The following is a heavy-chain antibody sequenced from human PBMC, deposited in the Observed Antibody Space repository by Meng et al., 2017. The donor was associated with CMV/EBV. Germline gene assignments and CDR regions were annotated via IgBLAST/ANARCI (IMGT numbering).Heavy chain of an antibody. D-gene: IGHD3-16*01. J-gene: IGHJ5*02. CDR3: ARDNWGLGWFDP. CDR2: IYSGGST. V-gene: IGHV3-53*01. CDR1: GFTVSSNY. Sequence: VQLVGSGGGLIHPGGSLRLACAASGFTVSSNYMSWVRQAPGKGLEWVSVIYSGGSTYYADSVKGRFTISRDNSKNTLYLQMNSLRAEDTAVYYCARDNWGLGWFDPWGQGTLVTVSS.